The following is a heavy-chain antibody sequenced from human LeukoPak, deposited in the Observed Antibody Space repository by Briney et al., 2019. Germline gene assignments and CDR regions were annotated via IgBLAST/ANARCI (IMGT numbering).Heavy chain of an antibody. CDR1: GFTFNHHA. D-gene: IGHD1-14*01. Sequence: TGGSLRLSCEAFGFTFNHHAMHWVRQVSGKGLEWVSAISWNSGYIAYADSVRGRFTISRDNARNSLYLQMNSLTPGDTAFYYCVKDRLTGYDDLRSRLDLWGQGALVTVSS. CDR3: VKDRLTGYDDLRSRLDL. J-gene: IGHJ4*02. CDR2: ISWNSGYI. V-gene: IGHV3-9*01.